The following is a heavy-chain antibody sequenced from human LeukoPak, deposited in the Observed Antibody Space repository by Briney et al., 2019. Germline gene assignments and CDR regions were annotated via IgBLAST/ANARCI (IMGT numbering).Heavy chain of an antibody. J-gene: IGHJ6*03. CDR1: GFTFSSYG. CDR2: MRYDGSNK. Sequence: PGGSLRLSCAASGFTFSSYGMHWVRQAPGKGLEWVAFMRYDGSNKYYADSVKGRFTISRDNSKNTLYLQMNSLRAEDTAVYYCAKDPRVGAKTYYYMDVWGKGTTVTVSS. V-gene: IGHV3-30*02. CDR3: AKDPRVGAKTYYYMDV. D-gene: IGHD1-26*01.